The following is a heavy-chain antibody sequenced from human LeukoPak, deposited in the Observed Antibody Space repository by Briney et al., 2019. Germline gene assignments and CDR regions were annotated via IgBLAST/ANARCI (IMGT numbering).Heavy chain of an antibody. CDR1: GFTVSSNY. CDR2: MYSGGST. CDR3: ARGLGAYDAFDI. D-gene: IGHD1-26*01. J-gene: IGHJ3*02. V-gene: IGHV3-53*04. Sequence: WGSLRLSCAASGFTVSSNYMSWVRQAPGKGLEWVSVMYSGGSTYYADSVKGRFTISRHNSKNSLYLQMNSLRAEDTAVYYCARGLGAYDAFDIWGQGTMVTVSS.